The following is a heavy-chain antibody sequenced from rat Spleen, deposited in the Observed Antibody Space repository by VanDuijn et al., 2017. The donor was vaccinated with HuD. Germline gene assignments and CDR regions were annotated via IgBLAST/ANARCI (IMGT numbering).Heavy chain of an antibody. CDR3: TRETFSDTFFDY. CDR1: GFSLTSFN. Sequence: QVQLKESGPGLVQPSQTLSLTCTVSGFSLTSFNVHWVRQPTGKGLEWMGMIWTAGSTNYNSGLKSRLSISRDTSKSQVFLKMNNLQTEDTAIYFCTRETFSDTFFDYWGQGVMVTVSS. V-gene: IGHV2-30*01. CDR2: IWTAGST. J-gene: IGHJ2*01. D-gene: IGHD1-1*01.